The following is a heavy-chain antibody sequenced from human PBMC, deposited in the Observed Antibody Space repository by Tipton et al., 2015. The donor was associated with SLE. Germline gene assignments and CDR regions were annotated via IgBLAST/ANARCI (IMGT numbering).Heavy chain of an antibody. V-gene: IGHV3-13*05. CDR2: IGTAGDP. J-gene: IGHJ4*02. CDR3: ARESNLRGYTYGHFDY. D-gene: IGHD5-18*01. CDR1: GFTFSSYD. Sequence: SLRLSCAASGFTFSSYDMHWVRQATGKGLEWVSAIGTAGDPYYPGSVKGRFTISRDNSKNTLYLLMNSLGAEDTAVYYCARESNLRGYTYGHFDYWGQGTLVTVSS.